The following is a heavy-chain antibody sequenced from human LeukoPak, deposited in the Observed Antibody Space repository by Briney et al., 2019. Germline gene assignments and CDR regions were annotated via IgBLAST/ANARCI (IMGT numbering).Heavy chain of an antibody. CDR2: ISGSGGST. CDR3: AKDWGYSYGYSYYFDY. Sequence: GGSLRLSCAASGFTFSSYAVSWVRQAPGKGLEWVSAISGSGGSTYYADSVKGRFTISRDNSKNTLYLQMSSLRAEDTAVYYCAKDWGYSYGYSYYFDYWGQGTLVTVSS. D-gene: IGHD5-18*01. J-gene: IGHJ4*02. V-gene: IGHV3-23*01. CDR1: GFTFSSYA.